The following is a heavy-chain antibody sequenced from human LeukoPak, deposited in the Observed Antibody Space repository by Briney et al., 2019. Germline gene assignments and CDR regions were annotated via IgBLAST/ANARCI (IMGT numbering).Heavy chain of an antibody. CDR1: GFTFSNYA. CDR2: ISGGGGST. Sequence: GGSLRLSCAASGFTFSNYAMNWVRQAPGRGLDWVLGISGGGGSTWYADSVKGRFTISRDDSKNTVYLQMNSLRAEDTAIYYCAKVAPGYCSSTSCYRGIDYWGQGTLVTVSS. J-gene: IGHJ4*02. CDR3: AKVAPGYCSSTSCYRGIDY. D-gene: IGHD2-2*01. V-gene: IGHV3-23*01.